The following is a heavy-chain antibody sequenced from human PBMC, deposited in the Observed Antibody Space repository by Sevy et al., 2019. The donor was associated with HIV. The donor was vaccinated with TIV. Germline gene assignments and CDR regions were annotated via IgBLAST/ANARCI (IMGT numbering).Heavy chain of an antibody. Sequence: GGSLRLSCAASGFTFSSYAMSWVRQAPGKGLEWVSAISGSGGSTYYADSVKGQFTISRDNSKNTLYLQMNSLRAEDTAVYYCAKANCGGDVCSFWYYFDYWGQGTLVTVSS. CDR3: AKANCGGDVCSFWYYFDY. D-gene: IGHD2-21*01. V-gene: IGHV3-23*01. CDR2: ISGSGGST. J-gene: IGHJ4*02. CDR1: GFTFSSYA.